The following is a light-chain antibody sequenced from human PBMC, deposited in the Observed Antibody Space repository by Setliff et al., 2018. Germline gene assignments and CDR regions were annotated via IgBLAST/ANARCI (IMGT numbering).Light chain of an antibody. CDR3: CAYTASTTDV. CDR2: DVS. Sequence: QSVLTQPASVSGSPGQSITISCSGTIGDVGAYDFVSWYQHHPGKAPKLIIFDVSNRPSGVSHRFSGSKSGNTASLTISGLQADDEADYYCCAYTASTTDVFVNGTKVTVL. V-gene: IGLV2-14*03. J-gene: IGLJ1*01. CDR1: IGDVGAYDF.